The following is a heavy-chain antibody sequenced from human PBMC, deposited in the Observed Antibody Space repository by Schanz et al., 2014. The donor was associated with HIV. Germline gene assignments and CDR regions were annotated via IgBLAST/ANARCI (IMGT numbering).Heavy chain of an antibody. D-gene: IGHD3-9*01. CDR1: GYTFTSYD. CDR3: ARTDYDILTGYSLGYYGMDV. J-gene: IGHJ6*02. Sequence: QVQLVQSGAEVREPGASVKVSCKASGYTFTSYDINWVRQATGQGLEWMGWMNPNSGNTGYAQKLQGRVTMTTDTSTSTAYMELRSLRSDDTAVYYCARTDYDILTGYSLGYYGMDVWGQGTTVTVSS. CDR2: MNPNSGNT. V-gene: IGHV1-8*01.